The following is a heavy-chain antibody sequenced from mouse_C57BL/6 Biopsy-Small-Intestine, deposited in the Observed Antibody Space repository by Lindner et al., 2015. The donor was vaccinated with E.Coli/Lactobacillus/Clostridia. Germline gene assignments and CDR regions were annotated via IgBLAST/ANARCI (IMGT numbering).Heavy chain of an antibody. CDR3: AVYGSGSSYWYFDV. J-gene: IGHJ1*03. CDR2: IYPGNGDP. CDR1: GYAFSSSW. D-gene: IGHD1-1*01. V-gene: IGHV1-82*01. Sequence: VQLQESGPELVKPGAPVKISCKASGYAFSSSWMNWVKQRPGKGLEWIGRIYPGNGDPNYNGKFKGKATLTADTSSSTAYMQLSSLTSEDSAVYFCAVYGSGSSYWYFDVWGTGTTVTVSS.